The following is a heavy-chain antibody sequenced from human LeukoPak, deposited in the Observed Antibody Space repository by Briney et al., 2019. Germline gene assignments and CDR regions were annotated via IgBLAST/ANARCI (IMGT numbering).Heavy chain of an antibody. CDR3: ARDRDRSGSDLFDY. J-gene: IGHJ4*02. CDR2: INPSGGAT. D-gene: IGHD3-22*01. V-gene: IGHV1-46*01. Sequence: ASVKVSCKASGYTFTSYYGHWVRQAPGQGPEWMGIINPSGGATRYAQKFQGRVTMTRDMSTSTVYMDLSSLRSDDTALYYCARDRDRSGSDLFDYWGQGTLVTVSS. CDR1: GYTFTSYY.